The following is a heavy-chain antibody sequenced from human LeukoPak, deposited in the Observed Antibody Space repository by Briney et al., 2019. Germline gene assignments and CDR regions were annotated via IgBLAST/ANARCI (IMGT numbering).Heavy chain of an antibody. CDR2: INPNSGGT. V-gene: IGHV1-2*02. J-gene: IGHJ3*02. D-gene: IGHD3-22*01. Sequence: ASVKVSCKASGYTFTGYYMHWVRQAPGQGLEWMGWINPNSGGTNYAQKFQGRATMTRDTSISTAYMELSRLRSDDTAVYYCAREITMIEEDAFDIWGQGTMVTVSS. CDR3: AREITMIEEDAFDI. CDR1: GYTFTGYY.